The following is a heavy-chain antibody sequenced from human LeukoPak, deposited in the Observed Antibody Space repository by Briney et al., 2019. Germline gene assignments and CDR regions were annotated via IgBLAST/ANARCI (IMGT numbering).Heavy chain of an antibody. Sequence: GGSLRLSCAASGFTFSSYSMNWVRQAPGKGLEWVSSISSSSSYIYYADSVKGRFTISRDNAKNTLYLQMNSLRAEDTAVYYCARDRPELERPYFDYWGQGTLVTVSS. CDR1: GFTFSSYS. D-gene: IGHD1-1*01. CDR3: ARDRPELERPYFDY. V-gene: IGHV3-21*01. J-gene: IGHJ4*02. CDR2: ISSSSSYI.